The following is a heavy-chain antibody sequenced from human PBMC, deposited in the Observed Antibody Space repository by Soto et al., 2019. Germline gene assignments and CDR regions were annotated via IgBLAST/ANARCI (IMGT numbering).Heavy chain of an antibody. Sequence: GSLRLSCAASGFTFSSYGMHWVRQAPGKGLEWVAVIWYDGSNKYYADSVKGRFTISRDNSKNTLYLQMNSLRAEDTAVYYCARDTDYDFWSGLDYGMDVWGQGTTVTVSS. D-gene: IGHD3-3*01. CDR1: GFTFSSYG. J-gene: IGHJ6*02. CDR2: IWYDGSNK. CDR3: ARDTDYDFWSGLDYGMDV. V-gene: IGHV3-33*01.